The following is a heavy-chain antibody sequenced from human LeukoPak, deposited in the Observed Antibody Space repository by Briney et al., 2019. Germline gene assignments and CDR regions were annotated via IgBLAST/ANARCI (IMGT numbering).Heavy chain of an antibody. CDR3: ARDMWYFGDSGPDY. Sequence: GGSLRLSCAASGFIFTDYPMSWIRQAPGKGLEWLSYITSSGGDIYYADSVKGRFTLSRGNAKNSLYLQMNSLRAEDTAIYYCARDMWYFGDSGPDYWGQGTLVTVSS. D-gene: IGHD2-21*01. CDR1: GFIFTDYP. J-gene: IGHJ4*02. V-gene: IGHV3-11*01. CDR2: ITSSGGDI.